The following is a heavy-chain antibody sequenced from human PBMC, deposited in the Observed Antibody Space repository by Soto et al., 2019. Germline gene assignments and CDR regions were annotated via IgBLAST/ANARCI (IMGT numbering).Heavy chain of an antibody. V-gene: IGHV4-30-4*01. CDR2: IYYSGST. D-gene: IGHD3-3*01. CDR3: ARTRFLEWLLHFDY. CDR1: GGSISSGDYY. J-gene: IGHJ4*02. Sequence: SETLSLTCTVSGGSISSGDYYWSWIRQPPGKGLEWIGYIYYSGSTYYNPSLKSRVTISVDTSKNQFSLKLSSVTAADTAVYYCARTRFLEWLLHFDYWGQGTLVTVSS.